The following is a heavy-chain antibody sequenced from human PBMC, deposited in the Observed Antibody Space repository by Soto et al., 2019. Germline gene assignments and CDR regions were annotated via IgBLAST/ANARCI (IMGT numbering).Heavy chain of an antibody. J-gene: IGHJ5*02. Sequence: GGSLRLSCAASGFTFSGSAMHWVRQASGKGLEWVGRIRSKANSYATAYAASVKGRFTISRDDSKNTAYLQMNSLKTEDTAVYYCTRSSRMIYSSSWPGFDPWGQGTLVTVS. CDR2: IRSKANSYAT. CDR3: TRSSRMIYSSSWPGFDP. D-gene: IGHD6-13*01. CDR1: GFTFSGSA. V-gene: IGHV3-73*01.